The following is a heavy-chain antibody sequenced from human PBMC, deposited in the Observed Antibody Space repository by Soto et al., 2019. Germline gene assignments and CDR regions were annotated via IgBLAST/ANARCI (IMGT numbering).Heavy chain of an antibody. Sequence: EVYLVESGGGLVQPGGSLRLSCAASGSTFSDPYFDWVRQAPGKGLEWVGRIRDRVHGYTTDYAASVRGRCTISRDDSRNSLYLQMHSLKTEDTAVYYCVCGDQVYWGHGVLVTVSS. D-gene: IGHD2-21*01. J-gene: IGHJ4*01. CDR3: VCGDQVY. V-gene: IGHV3-72*01. CDR1: GSTFSDPY. CDR2: IRDRVHGYTT.